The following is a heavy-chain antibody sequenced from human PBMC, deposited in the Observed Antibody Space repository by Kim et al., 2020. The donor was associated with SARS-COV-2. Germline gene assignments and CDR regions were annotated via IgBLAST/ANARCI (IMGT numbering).Heavy chain of an antibody. J-gene: IGHJ2*01. CDR2: T. Sequence: TYYNPSHKGRVPISVDTSKKQSSLRLSSVTAADAAVYYCARHLRNWYFDLWGRGTLVTVSS. CDR3: ARHLRNWYFDL. V-gene: IGHV4-39*01.